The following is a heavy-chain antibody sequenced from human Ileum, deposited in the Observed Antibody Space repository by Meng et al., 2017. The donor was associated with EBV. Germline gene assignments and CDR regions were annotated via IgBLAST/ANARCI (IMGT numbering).Heavy chain of an antibody. CDR1: GYTFNNYG. CDR2: ISPYIGNT. D-gene: IGHD2-15*01. V-gene: IGHV1-18*01. J-gene: IGHJ5*02. CDR3: ARDRGQDTVVVVADRGFDT. Sequence: VQLLQSGADVKKPGASVKVSCRASGYTFNNYGLNWVRQAPGQGLEWMGWISPYIGNTNYAQRFQGRLTLTTDTSTDTAYMELRSLSPDDTAIYYCARDRGQDTVVVVADRGFDTWGQGTLVTVGS.